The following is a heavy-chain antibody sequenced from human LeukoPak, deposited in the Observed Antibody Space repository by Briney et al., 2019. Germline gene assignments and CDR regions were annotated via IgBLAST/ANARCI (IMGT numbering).Heavy chain of an antibody. D-gene: IGHD4-11*01. J-gene: IGHJ4*02. CDR2: IRSDGSGI. V-gene: IGHV3-30*02. CDR1: GFSFSDFG. Sequence: PGGSQRLSCAASGFSFSDFGMHWIRQAPGKGLEWVTLIRSDGSGIYYADSVKGRFTISRDNSRNTLYLQMNSLRVEDTAVYYCAKDRDEYGNDCWGQGILVTVST. CDR3: AKDRDEYGNDC.